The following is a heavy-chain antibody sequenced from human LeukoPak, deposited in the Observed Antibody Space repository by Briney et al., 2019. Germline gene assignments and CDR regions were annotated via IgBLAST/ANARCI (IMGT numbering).Heavy chain of an antibody. Sequence: SQTLSLTCTVSLGSISSGSYYWSWIRQPAGKGLEWIGRIYPSGSTNYNPSLKSRDTLSVDTSSNQFSRKLSSVTAADTAVYYCARDGAALRRDGYNYIDYWGQGTLVTVSS. CDR1: LGSISSGSYY. CDR2: IYPSGST. CDR3: ARDGAALRRDGYNYIDY. V-gene: IGHV4-61*02. D-gene: IGHD5-24*01. J-gene: IGHJ4*02.